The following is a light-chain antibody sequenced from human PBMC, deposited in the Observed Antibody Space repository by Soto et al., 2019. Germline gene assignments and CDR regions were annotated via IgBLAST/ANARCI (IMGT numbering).Light chain of an antibody. CDR2: GAS. V-gene: IGKV3-15*01. CDR1: QSVRSN. J-gene: IGKJ1*01. Sequence: EIVMTQSPATLSVSPGERATLSCRASQSVRSNFAWYQQKPGQAPRLLIHGASTRATGIPARFSGSRSGTEFTLTISSLQSEDFAVYYCQQYKNWPRTFGQGTKVEIK. CDR3: QQYKNWPRT.